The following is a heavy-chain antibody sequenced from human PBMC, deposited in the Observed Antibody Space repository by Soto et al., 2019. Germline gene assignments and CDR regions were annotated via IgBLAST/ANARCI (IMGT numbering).Heavy chain of an antibody. CDR1: GGTFSRYT. Sequence: QVQLVQSGAEVKKPGSSVYVSCKASGGTFSRYTITWVRQAPGQGLEWMGRIIPIFGIVHYAQKFQGRVTVTADKSTSTAYMQLSSLRSDDTAEYYCASGPYGSGSYRYYYYYLDVWGKGTTVTVSS. D-gene: IGHD3-10*01. J-gene: IGHJ6*03. V-gene: IGHV1-69*02. CDR3: ASGPYGSGSYRYYYYYLDV. CDR2: IIPIFGIV.